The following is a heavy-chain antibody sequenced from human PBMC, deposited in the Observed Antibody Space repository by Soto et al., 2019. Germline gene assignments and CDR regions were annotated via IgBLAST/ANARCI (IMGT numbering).Heavy chain of an antibody. J-gene: IGHJ6*03. D-gene: IGHD1-7*01. CDR3: ARRDNWNLDYSYSYTDV. Sequence: GSSVKVSCKASGYSFTNYAMHWVRQAPGQRLEWMGWINTGNGNTKYSQKFQGRVTITRDTSASTADMELSSLRSDDTAVYYCARRDNWNLDYSYSYTDVCGKGTKVT. CDR1: GYSFTNYA. CDR2: INTGNGNT. V-gene: IGHV1-3*04.